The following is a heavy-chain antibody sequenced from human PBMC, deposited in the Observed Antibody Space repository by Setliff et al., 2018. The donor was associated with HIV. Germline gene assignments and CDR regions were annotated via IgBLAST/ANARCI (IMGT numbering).Heavy chain of an antibody. V-gene: IGHV4-59*08. CDR3: ARSPRIGVAGEFEY. Sequence: PSETLSLTCTVSGGSISSNYWSWMRQPPGKGLEWIGHIYYSGSTNYNPSLNSRVTISVYTSKNQFSLKVNSVTAADTAVYYCARSPRIGVAGEFEYWGQGTLVTAPQ. D-gene: IGHD6-19*01. CDR1: GGSISSNY. J-gene: IGHJ4*02. CDR2: IYYSGST.